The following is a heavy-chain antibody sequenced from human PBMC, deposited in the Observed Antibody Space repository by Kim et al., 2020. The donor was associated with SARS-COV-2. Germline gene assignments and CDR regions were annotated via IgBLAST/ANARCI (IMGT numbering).Heavy chain of an antibody. J-gene: IGHJ4*02. V-gene: IGHV3-33*05. D-gene: IGHD6-19*01. CDR3: ARDGGSYSSGWYHDY. Sequence: GGSLRLSCAASGFTFSSYGMHWVRQAPGKGLEWVAVISYDGSNKYYADSVKGRFTISRDNSKNTLYLQMNSLRAEDTAVYYCARDGGSYSSGWYHDYWGQGTLVTVSS. CDR1: GFTFSSYG. CDR2: ISYDGSNK.